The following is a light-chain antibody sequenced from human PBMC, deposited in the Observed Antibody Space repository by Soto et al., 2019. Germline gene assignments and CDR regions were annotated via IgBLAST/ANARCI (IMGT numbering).Light chain of an antibody. Sequence: QSVLAQPPSASGTPGQRVSISCSGSSSNIGRNPVHWYQELPGTAPRLLIYSNNQRPSGVPDRFSGSKSGPSASLAISGLQSEDEANYYCSTWDDSLNAVVFGGGTKLTVL. CDR3: STWDDSLNAVV. CDR2: SNN. J-gene: IGLJ2*01. V-gene: IGLV1-44*01. CDR1: SSNIGRNP.